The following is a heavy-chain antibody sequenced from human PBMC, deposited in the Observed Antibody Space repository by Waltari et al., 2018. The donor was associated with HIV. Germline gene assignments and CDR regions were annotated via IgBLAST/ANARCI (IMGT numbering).Heavy chain of an antibody. CDR3: ARGYSAQNPKLGAGGY. D-gene: IGHD7-27*01. Sequence: QLVQSGAEVKKPGASVKVSCKASGYTFSNYYIHWVRQAPGQGLEWMGWINPPIGDTHYAHKFQGGVTITRDTSISTFYMELSRLTYDDTADYYCARGYSAQNPKLGAGGYWGQGTLVTVSS. V-gene: IGHV1-2*02. CDR2: INPPIGDT. J-gene: IGHJ4*02. CDR1: GYTFSNYY.